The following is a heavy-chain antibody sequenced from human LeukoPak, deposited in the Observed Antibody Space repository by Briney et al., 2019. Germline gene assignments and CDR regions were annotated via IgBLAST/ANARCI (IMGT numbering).Heavy chain of an antibody. D-gene: IGHD2-2*01. CDR2: ISHSGIT. CDR3: ARGRSTNYYYYGMDV. Sequence: SETLSLTCAVYGGSFSGYYWSWVRQPPGKGREWIGEISHSGITNYNPSLKSRVTISVDTPKNQFSLKLSSVTAADTAVYYCARGRSTNYYYYGMDVWGQGTTVTVSS. J-gene: IGHJ6*02. V-gene: IGHV4-34*01. CDR1: GGSFSGYY.